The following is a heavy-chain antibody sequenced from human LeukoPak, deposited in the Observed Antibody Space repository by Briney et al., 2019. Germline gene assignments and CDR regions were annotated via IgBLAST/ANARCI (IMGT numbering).Heavy chain of an antibody. CDR2: ISYSGST. CDR1: GGSISNYY. CDR3: ARHIPVIWSSGYYYGMDV. V-gene: IGHV4-59*08. Sequence: SETLSLTCTVSGGSISNYYWSWIRQPPGKGLEWIGYISYSGSTNYNPSLRSRVAISEDTSRNQFSLGLNSVTAADTAVYYCARHIPVIWSSGYYYGMDVWGQGNTVTVSS. J-gene: IGHJ6*02. D-gene: IGHD3-3*01.